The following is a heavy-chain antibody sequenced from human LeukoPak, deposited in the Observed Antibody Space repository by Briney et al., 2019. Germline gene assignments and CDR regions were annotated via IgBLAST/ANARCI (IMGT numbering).Heavy chain of an antibody. D-gene: IGHD2-2*03. CDR2: IYYSGSA. CDR3: ARGLARFHGSASDY. Sequence: KPSETPSLPCTVPGGSISSSSYYWGWIRQPPGKGLEWIGYIYYSGSAYYNPSLKSRVTISVDTSKNQFSLKLSSVTAADTAVYYCARGLARFHGSASDYWGQGALVTVSS. CDR1: GGSISSSSYY. V-gene: IGHV4-30-4*08. J-gene: IGHJ4*02.